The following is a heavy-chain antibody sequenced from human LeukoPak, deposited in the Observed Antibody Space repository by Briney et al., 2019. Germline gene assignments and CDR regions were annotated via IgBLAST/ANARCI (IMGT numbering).Heavy chain of an antibody. J-gene: IGHJ4*02. CDR2: IYYSGST. Sequence: PSETLSLTCTVSGGSISSYYWSWIRQPPGKGLEWIGYIYYSGSTNYNPSLKSRVTMSVDTSKNQFSLKLSSVTAADTAVYYCARVQAAAPTHFDYWGQGTLVTVSS. CDR3: ARVQAAAPTHFDY. CDR1: GGSISSYY. V-gene: IGHV4-59*12. D-gene: IGHD6-13*01.